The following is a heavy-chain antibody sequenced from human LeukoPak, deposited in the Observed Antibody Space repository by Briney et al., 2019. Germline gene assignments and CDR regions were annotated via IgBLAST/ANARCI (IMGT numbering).Heavy chain of an antibody. V-gene: IGHV3-30*02. J-gene: IGHJ4*02. D-gene: IGHD3-22*01. CDR1: GFTFSNYG. CDR2: IRYDGRNK. CDR3: AKSQARGYYDSSGLDY. Sequence: GGSLRLSCAASGFTFSNYGMHWVRQAPGKGLEWVAFIRYDGRNKYYADSVKGRFTISRDNSKNTLYLQMNSLRAEDTAVYYCAKSQARGYYDSSGLDYWGQGTLVTVSS.